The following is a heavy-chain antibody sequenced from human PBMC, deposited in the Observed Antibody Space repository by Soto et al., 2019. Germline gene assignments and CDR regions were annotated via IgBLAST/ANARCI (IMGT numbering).Heavy chain of an antibody. Sequence: GGSLRLSCAASGFTFSSYAMSWVRQAPGKGLEWVSAISGSGGSTYYADSVKGRFTISRDNSKNTLYLQMNSLRAEDTAVYYCAKDQSSIAVAGDNWFDPWGQGTLVTVSS. V-gene: IGHV3-23*01. J-gene: IGHJ5*02. CDR3: AKDQSSIAVAGDNWFDP. CDR2: ISGSGGST. D-gene: IGHD6-19*01. CDR1: GFTFSSYA.